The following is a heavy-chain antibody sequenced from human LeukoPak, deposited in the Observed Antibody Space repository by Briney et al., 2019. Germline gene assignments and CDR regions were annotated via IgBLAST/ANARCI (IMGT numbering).Heavy chain of an antibody. J-gene: IGHJ6*02. D-gene: IGHD5-18*01. V-gene: IGHV4-59*08. CDR3: ARTWIQLRLQSEDYGMDV. CDR1: DGSINSYY. CDR2: IYYSGST. Sequence: SETLSLTCTVSDGSINSYYWSWIRQPPGKGLEWIGYIYYSGSTNYNPSLKSRVTSSVDTSKNQFSLKLNSVTAADTAVYYCARTWIQLRLQSEDYGMDVWGQGTTVTVSS.